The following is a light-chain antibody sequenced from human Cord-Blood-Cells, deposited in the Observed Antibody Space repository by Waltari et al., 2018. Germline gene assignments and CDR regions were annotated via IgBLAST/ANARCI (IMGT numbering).Light chain of an antibody. CDR2: AAS. V-gene: IGKV1-6*01. J-gene: IGKJ4*01. CDR3: LQDYNY. CDR1: QGIRND. Sequence: AIQMTQSPSSLSASVGDRVTITCRASQGIRNDLGWYQQKPGKAPKLLIYAASSLQSGVPSRFSGSGSGTDFTLTISSLQPEDFATCYCLQDYNYFGGGTKVEIK.